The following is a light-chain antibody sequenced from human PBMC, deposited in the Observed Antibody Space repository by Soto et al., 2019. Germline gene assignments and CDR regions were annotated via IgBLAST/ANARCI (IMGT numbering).Light chain of an antibody. J-gene: IGKJ1*01. Sequence: EIVLTQSPGTLSLSPGERATLSCRASQSGSNNSLAWYQQKPGRAPRLLLYGASSRATGIPDRFTGSGSGTDFTLTISRLEPEDFAVFYCQQYGSSPTWTFGQGTKVEI. CDR2: GAS. V-gene: IGKV3-20*01. CDR3: QQYGSSPTWT. CDR1: QSGSNNS.